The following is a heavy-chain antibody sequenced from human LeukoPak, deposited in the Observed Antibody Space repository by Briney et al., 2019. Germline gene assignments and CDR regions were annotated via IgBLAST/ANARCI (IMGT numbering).Heavy chain of an antibody. D-gene: IGHD3-16*01. J-gene: IGHJ3*02. CDR1: GGSFSGYY. Sequence: SETLSLTCAVYGGSFSGYYWSWIRQPPGKGLEWIGEINHSGSTNYNPSLKSRVTISVDTSKNQFSLKLSSVTAADTAVYYCARAVMAAYAFDIWGRGTMVTVSS. CDR3: ARAVMAAYAFDI. V-gene: IGHV4-34*01. CDR2: INHSGST.